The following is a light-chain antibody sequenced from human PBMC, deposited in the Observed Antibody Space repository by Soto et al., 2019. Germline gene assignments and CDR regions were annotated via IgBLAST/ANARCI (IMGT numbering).Light chain of an antibody. Sequence: EIVMTQSPFTLSVSPGERATLSCTASQSVNNNVAWYQQKPGHTPRLLIYSASIGATGTPARFSGSGSGSDFTLTISGLEPEDFAVYYCQQYGNSPITFGQGTRLEIK. CDR3: QQYGNSPIT. V-gene: IGKV3-15*01. CDR2: SAS. CDR1: QSVNNN. J-gene: IGKJ5*01.